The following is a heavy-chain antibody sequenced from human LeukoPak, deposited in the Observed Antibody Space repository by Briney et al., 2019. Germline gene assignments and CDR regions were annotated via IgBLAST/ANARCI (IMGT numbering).Heavy chain of an antibody. V-gene: IGHV3-21*01. CDR3: ARFYYGSGSYYP. D-gene: IGHD3-10*01. J-gene: IGHJ5*02. CDR2: ISSSSSYI. CDR1: GFTFSNAW. Sequence: GGSLRLSCAASGFTFSNAWMSWVRQAPGKGLEWVSSISSSSSYIYYADSVKGRFTISRDNAKNSLYLQMNSLRAEDTAVYYCARFYYGSGSYYPWGQGTLVTVSS.